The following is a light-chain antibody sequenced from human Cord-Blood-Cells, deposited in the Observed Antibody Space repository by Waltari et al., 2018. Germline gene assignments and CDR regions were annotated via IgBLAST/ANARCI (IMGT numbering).Light chain of an antibody. CDR1: QSVSSY. Sequence: DIVLTQSPATLSLSPGERATLSCRASQSVSSYLAWYQQKPGQAHRLLLYDASNRATGIPARFSGSGSGTDFTLTISSLEPEDFAVYYCQQRSNWPLYTFGQGTKLEIK. CDR2: DAS. CDR3: QQRSNWPLYT. V-gene: IGKV3-11*01. J-gene: IGKJ2*01.